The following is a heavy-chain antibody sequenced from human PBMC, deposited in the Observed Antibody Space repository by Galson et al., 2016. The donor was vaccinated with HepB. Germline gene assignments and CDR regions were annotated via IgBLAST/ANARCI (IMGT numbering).Heavy chain of an antibody. CDR2: ISYSSSYM. J-gene: IGHJ4*02. CDR1: GSTFSSYS. Sequence: SPRLSCAASGSTFSSYSMHWVRQAPGKGLEWVSSISYSSSYMPYADAVKGRFTISRDNAKNSLYLQMNSLGAEDTAVYFCARDRGGGAPKLVIFDYWGQGTLVTVSS. CDR3: ARDRGGGAPKLVIFDY. V-gene: IGHV3-21*01. D-gene: IGHD3-16*01.